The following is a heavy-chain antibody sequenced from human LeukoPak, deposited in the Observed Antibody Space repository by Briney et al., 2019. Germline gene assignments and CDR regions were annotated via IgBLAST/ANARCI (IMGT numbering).Heavy chain of an antibody. CDR2: ISYDGSNK. CDR3: AKAPRRYCSGGSCYPYYFDY. CDR1: GFTFSSYG. V-gene: IGHV3-30*18. Sequence: PGGTLRLSCAASGFTFSSYGMHWVRQAPGKGLEWVAVISYDGSNKYYADSVKGRFTISRDNSKNTLYLQMNSLRAEDTAVYYCAKAPRRYCSGGSCYPYYFDYWGQGTLVTVSS. D-gene: IGHD2-15*01. J-gene: IGHJ4*02.